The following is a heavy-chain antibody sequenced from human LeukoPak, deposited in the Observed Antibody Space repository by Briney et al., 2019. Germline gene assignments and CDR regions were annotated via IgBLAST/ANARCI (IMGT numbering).Heavy chain of an antibody. CDR3: AKDSGSGSYFYYYYYMDV. Sequence: GGSLRLSCAASGFTFSSYGMHWVRQAPGKGLEWVAFIRYDGSNKYYADSVKGRFTISRDNYKNTLYLQMNSLRAEDTAVYYCAKDSGSGSYFYYYYYMDVWGKGTTVTISS. V-gene: IGHV3-30*02. J-gene: IGHJ6*03. CDR2: IRYDGSNK. CDR1: GFTFSSYG. D-gene: IGHD3-10*01.